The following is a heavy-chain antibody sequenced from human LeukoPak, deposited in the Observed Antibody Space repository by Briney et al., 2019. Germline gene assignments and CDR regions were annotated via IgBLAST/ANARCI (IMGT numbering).Heavy chain of an antibody. CDR2: ISGSGGST. V-gene: IGHV3-23*01. CDR1: GFPFRSYA. D-gene: IGHD1-26*01. Sequence: GGSLRLSCAASGFPFRSYAMSWVRQAPGKGLEWVSAISGSGGSTYYADSVKGRFTISRDNSKNTLYLQMNSLRAEDTAVYYCAKDSPYSGSYSRIFDYWGQGTLVTVSS. J-gene: IGHJ4*02. CDR3: AKDSPYSGSYSRIFDY.